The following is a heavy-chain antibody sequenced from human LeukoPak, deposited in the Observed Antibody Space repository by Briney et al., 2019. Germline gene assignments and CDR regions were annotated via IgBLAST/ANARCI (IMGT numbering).Heavy chain of an antibody. CDR1: GFTFDDYA. CDR3: AKDMRSSRGPGDWYFDL. CDR2: ISEDGGST. Sequence: GGSLRLSCAASGFTFDDYAMHWVRQAPGKGLEWVSLISEDGGSTYYADSVKGRFTISRDNSKNSLYLQMNSLRTEDTALYYCAKDMRSSRGPGDWYFDLWGRGTLVTVSS. V-gene: IGHV3-43*02. J-gene: IGHJ2*01. D-gene: IGHD2-15*01.